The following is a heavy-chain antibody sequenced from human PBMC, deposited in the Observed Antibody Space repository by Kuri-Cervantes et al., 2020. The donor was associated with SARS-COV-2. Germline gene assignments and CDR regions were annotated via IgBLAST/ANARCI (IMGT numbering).Heavy chain of an antibody. V-gene: IGHV3-48*01. Sequence: GGSLRLSCAASGFTFSSYSMNWVRQAPGKGLEWVSYISSSSSTIYYADSVKGRSTISRDNAKNSLYLQMNSLRAEDTAVYYCARDLSSGLWAFDYWGQGTLVTVSS. D-gene: IGHD5-18*01. CDR3: ARDLSSGLWAFDY. CDR1: GFTFSSYS. J-gene: IGHJ4*02. CDR2: ISSSSSTI.